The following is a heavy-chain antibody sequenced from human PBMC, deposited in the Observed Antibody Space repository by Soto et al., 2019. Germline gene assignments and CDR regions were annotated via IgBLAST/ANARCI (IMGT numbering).Heavy chain of an antibody. J-gene: IGHJ4*02. CDR2: VIPIFSIV. CDR3: ARGRTIFVVVNFDD. V-gene: IGHV1-69*01. CDR1: GGTFSNSP. D-gene: IGHD3-3*01. Sequence: QVQLVQSGAEVKRPGSSVKVSCKASGGTFSNSPLAWVRLAPGQGLEWLGGVIPIFSIVKYAQKFQGRVTFTADDYTSTAYMELSSLTSEDTAVYYCARGRTIFVVVNFDDWGQGTLVTVSS.